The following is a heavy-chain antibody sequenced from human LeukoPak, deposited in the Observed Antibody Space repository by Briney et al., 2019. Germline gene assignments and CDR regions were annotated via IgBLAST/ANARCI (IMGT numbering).Heavy chain of an antibody. CDR3: AKDVRAAGPNDTFDY. J-gene: IGHJ4*02. D-gene: IGHD6-13*01. CDR1: GFTFSSYA. V-gene: IGHV3-23*01. Sequence: PGGSLRLSCAASGFTFSSYAMSWVRQAPGKAREWVSAISGSGGSTYYADSVKGRFTISRDNSKNTLYLQMNSLRAEDTAVYYCAKDVRAAGPNDTFDYWGQGTLVTVSS. CDR2: ISGSGGST.